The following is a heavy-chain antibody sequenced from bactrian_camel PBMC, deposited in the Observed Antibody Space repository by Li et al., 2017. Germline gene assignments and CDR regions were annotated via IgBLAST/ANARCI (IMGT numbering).Heavy chain of an antibody. CDR1: GYILMSCA. D-gene: IGHD2*01. CDR3: AADRRRHGPPSLRPGDYSV. Sequence: QLVESGGGSVQSGGSLKLTCTASGYILMSCAMEWHRQAPGKEREGVASLASDGSSIYANSLKGRFSISKDNARNWLDLQMDSLEPGDTARYYCAADRRRHGPPSLRPGDYSVWGQGTQ. CDR2: LASDGSS. J-gene: IGHJ4*01. V-gene: IGHV3S53*01.